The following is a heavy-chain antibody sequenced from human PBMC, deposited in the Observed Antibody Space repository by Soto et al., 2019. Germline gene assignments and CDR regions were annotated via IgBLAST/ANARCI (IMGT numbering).Heavy chain of an antibody. Sequence: PGESLKISCKGSGYNFANYWIGWVRQMPGKGLEWMGIIYPGDSETRYSPSFQGQVTISADKSISTAYLQWSTLKASDTAMYYCARPEDLASANTASTYWGQGPLVNVSS. CDR2: IYPGDSET. CDR3: ARPEDLASANTASTY. CDR1: GYNFANYW. V-gene: IGHV5-51*01. J-gene: IGHJ4*02. D-gene: IGHD6-13*01.